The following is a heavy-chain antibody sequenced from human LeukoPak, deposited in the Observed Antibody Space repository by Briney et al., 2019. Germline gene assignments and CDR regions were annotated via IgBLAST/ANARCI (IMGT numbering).Heavy chain of an antibody. CDR2: INPNSGGT. CDR3: ARESARGGDFDY. Sequence: ASVKVSCKASGYTFTGYYMHWVRQAPGQGLEWMGWINPNSGGTNYAQKFQGRVTMTRDTSISAAYMELSRLRSDDTAVYYCARESARGGDFDYWGQGTLVTVSS. J-gene: IGHJ4*02. D-gene: IGHD3-16*01. V-gene: IGHV1-2*02. CDR1: GYTFTGYY.